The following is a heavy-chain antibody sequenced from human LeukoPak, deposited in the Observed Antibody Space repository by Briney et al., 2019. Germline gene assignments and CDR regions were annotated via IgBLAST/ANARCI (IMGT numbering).Heavy chain of an antibody. D-gene: IGHD3-22*01. J-gene: IGHJ5*02. CDR2: INPNSGGT. Sequence: ASVKVSCKASGYTFTSYHITWVRQAPGQGLEWMGWINPNSGGTNYAQKFQGRVTMTRDTSISTAYMELSRLRSDDTAVYYCARDWLTYDSSGYYASWGQGTLVTVSS. V-gene: IGHV1-2*02. CDR3: ARDWLTYDSSGYYAS. CDR1: GYTFTSYH.